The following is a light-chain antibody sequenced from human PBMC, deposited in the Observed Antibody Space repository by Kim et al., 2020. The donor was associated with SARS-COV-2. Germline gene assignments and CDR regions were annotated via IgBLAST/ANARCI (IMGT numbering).Light chain of an antibody. Sequence: QSVTISCTGTSSDGGGYNFVTWYQHHPGKAPKLMIYDVTKRPSGVPDRFSASKSGNTASLTISGLQADDEADYYCCSYAGNYHHYVFGTGTQLTVL. CDR3: CSYAGNYHHYV. CDR1: SSDGGGYNF. V-gene: IGLV2-11*01. CDR2: DVT. J-gene: IGLJ1*01.